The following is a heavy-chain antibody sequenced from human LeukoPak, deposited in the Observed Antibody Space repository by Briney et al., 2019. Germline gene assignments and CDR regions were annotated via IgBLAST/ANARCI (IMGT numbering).Heavy chain of an antibody. CDR3: ARLLYDSSGSYFDF. Sequence: SETLSLTCTVSGGSISSYYWSWIRQPPGKGLEWIGYIYYSGSTNYNPSLKSRVTISVDTSKNQFSLKLSSVTAADTAVYYCARLLYDSSGSYFDFWGQGTLVTVSS. CDR1: GGSISSYY. D-gene: IGHD3-22*01. CDR2: IYYSGST. J-gene: IGHJ4*02. V-gene: IGHV4-59*08.